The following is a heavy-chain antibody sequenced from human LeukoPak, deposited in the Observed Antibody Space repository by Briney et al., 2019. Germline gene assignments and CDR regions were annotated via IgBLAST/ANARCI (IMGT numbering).Heavy chain of an antibody. CDR2: INHSGST. Sequence: PSETLSLTCAVYGGSFSGYYWSWIRQPPGKGLEWIGEINHSGSTNYNPSLKSRVTISVDTSKNQFSLKLSSVTAADTAVYYCARDYGTSSYGMDVRGQGTTVTVSS. V-gene: IGHV4-34*01. CDR3: ARDYGTSSYGMDV. CDR1: GGSFSGYY. J-gene: IGHJ6*02. D-gene: IGHD3-16*01.